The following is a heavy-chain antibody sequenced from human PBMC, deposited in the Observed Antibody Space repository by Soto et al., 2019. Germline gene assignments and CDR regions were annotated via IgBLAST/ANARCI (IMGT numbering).Heavy chain of an antibody. CDR3: ASYKRSSGWYDAFDI. CDR2: IIPILGIA. V-gene: IGHV1-69*02. D-gene: IGHD6-19*01. CDR1: GGTFSSYT. J-gene: IGHJ3*02. Sequence: QVQLVQSGAEVKKPGSSVKVSCTASGGTFSSYTISWVRQSPGQGLELMGRIIPILGIANYAQKFQGRVTITADKSTSTAYMELSSLRTEDTAVYYCASYKRSSGWYDAFDIWCQGTMVTVSS.